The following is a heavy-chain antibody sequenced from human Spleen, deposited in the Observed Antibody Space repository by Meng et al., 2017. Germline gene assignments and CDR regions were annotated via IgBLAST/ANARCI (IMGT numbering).Heavy chain of an antibody. Sequence: GGSLRLSCAASGFTFSSYSMNWVRQAPGKGLEWVSSISSSSSYIYYADSVKGRFTISRDNAKNSLYLQMNSLRAEDTAVYYCARGLSDIVVVVAAAAYWGQGTLVTVSS. CDR1: GFTFSSYS. J-gene: IGHJ4*02. CDR3: ARGLSDIVVVVAAAAY. D-gene: IGHD2-15*01. V-gene: IGHV3-21*01. CDR2: ISSSSSYI.